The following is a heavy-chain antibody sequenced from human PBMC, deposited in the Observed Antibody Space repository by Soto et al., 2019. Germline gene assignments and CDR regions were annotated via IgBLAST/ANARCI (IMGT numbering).Heavy chain of an antibody. Sequence: QVQLQESGPGLVKPSETLSLTCTVSGGSFKGGSYSWSWIRQPPGEGLEWIGYAYHTGRTSYNRSLKSRVSISMDTSKNQFSLNLDSVTAADTAVYFCASDFAYFDSWGQGALVTVSS. CDR1: GGSFKGGSYS. CDR3: ASDFAYFDS. D-gene: IGHD3-3*01. J-gene: IGHJ4*02. V-gene: IGHV4-61*01. CDR2: AYHTGRT.